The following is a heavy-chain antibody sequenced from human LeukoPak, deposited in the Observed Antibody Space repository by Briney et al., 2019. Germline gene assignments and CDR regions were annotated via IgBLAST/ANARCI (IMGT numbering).Heavy chain of an antibody. CDR1: GGSFSGYY. D-gene: IGHD1-1*01. V-gene: IGHV4-34*01. CDR3: ARGLGGSYSDY. J-gene: IGHJ4*02. CDR2: INHSGST. Sequence: SETLSLTCAVYGGSFSGYYWSWIRQPPGKGLDWIGEINHSGSTNYNPSLKSRVTISVDTSKNQFSLKLRSVTAADTAVYYCARGLGGSYSDYWGQGTLVTVSS.